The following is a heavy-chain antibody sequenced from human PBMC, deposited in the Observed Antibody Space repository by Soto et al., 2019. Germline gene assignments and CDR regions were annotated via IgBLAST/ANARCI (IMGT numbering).Heavy chain of an antibody. CDR3: ARAGIQLATVTYFDY. D-gene: IGHD4-4*01. V-gene: IGHV4-31*11. J-gene: IGHJ4*02. CDR1: GDSMSSAGDS. CDR2: IYYSGST. Sequence: PSDTPSLTCAFSGDSMSSAGDSWCWIRQHPGKGLEWIGYIYYSGSTYYNPSLKSRVTILVDTSYNQFSLKVSSVTAADTAVYYCARAGIQLATVTYFDYWGQATPVTVYS.